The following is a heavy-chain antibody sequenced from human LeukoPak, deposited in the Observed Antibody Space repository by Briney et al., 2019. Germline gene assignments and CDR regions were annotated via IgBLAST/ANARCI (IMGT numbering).Heavy chain of an antibody. CDR1: GGSISNSSYY. CDR2: IYHSGST. D-gene: IGHD6-19*01. Sequence: SETLSLTCSVSGGSISNSSYYWGWIRQPPGKGLEWVGSIYHSGSTYYNPSLKSRVTISVDTSKNQFSLKLSSVTAADTAVYYCARSSGWYFDYWGQGTLVTVSS. CDR3: ARSSGWYFDY. J-gene: IGHJ4*02. V-gene: IGHV4-39*07.